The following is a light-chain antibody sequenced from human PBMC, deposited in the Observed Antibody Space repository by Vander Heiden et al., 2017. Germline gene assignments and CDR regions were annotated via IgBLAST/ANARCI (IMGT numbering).Light chain of an antibody. V-gene: IGLV1-40*01. J-gene: IGLJ1*01. CDR1: SSNIGAGYD. CDR2: GDT. CDR3: QSFDSSLSGYV. Sequence: QSVLKQPPSVSGAPGQRVTISCTESSSNIGAGYDVCWYQHLPGTVPKLLIYGDTNRPSGVPDRFSGSKSATSASLAITGLQAEDEADYYCQSFDSSLSGYVFGTGTKVTVL.